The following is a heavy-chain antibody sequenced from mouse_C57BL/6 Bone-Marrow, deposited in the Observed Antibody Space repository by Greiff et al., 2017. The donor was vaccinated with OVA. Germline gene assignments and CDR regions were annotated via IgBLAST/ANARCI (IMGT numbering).Heavy chain of an antibody. CDR1: GFTFSDYY. Sequence: EVKLMESGGGLVQPGGSLKLSCAASGFTFSDYYMYWVRQTPEKRLEWVAYISNGGGSTYYPDTVKGRFTISRDNAKNTLYLQMSRLKSEDTAMYYCARHETVHMDYWGQGTSVTVSS. V-gene: IGHV5-12*01. CDR3: ARHETVHMDY. D-gene: IGHD3-2*02. J-gene: IGHJ4*01. CDR2: ISNGGGST.